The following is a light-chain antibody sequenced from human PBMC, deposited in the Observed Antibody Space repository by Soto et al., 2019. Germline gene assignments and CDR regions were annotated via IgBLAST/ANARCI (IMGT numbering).Light chain of an antibody. CDR1: QSPSGW. Sequence: DIQMTQSPSILSASVGDTVTISCRASQSPSGWLAWYQQRPGEAPNLLTYEASNLQSGVPSRFSGSGSGTEFTLTISSLQTDDFATYYGQQYLNYPYTFGQGTKLEIK. J-gene: IGKJ2*01. CDR2: EAS. CDR3: QQYLNYPYT. V-gene: IGKV1-5*03.